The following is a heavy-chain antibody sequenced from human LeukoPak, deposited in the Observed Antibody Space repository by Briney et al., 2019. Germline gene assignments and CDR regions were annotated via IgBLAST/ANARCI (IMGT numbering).Heavy chain of an antibody. CDR1: GFTVTTNY. CDR2: IYSGGYT. Sequence: QPGGSLRLSCAASGFTVTTNYMTWVRQAPGKGLEWVSIIYSGGYTDYADSVKGRFTISRDNSKNTLDLQMNSLRADDTAAYYCAIRLEYSGSKGVFDYWGQGTLVTVSS. V-gene: IGHV3-66*01. D-gene: IGHD1-26*01. CDR3: AIRLEYSGSKGVFDY. J-gene: IGHJ4*02.